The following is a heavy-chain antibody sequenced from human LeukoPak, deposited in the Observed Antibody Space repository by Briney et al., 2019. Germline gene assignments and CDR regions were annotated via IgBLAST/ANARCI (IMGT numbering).Heavy chain of an antibody. CDR2: IWSDGSNK. Sequence: PGGSLRLSCATSGFTFSGYGMHWVRQAPGKGLEWVTVIWSDGSNKYYADSVKGRFTISRGNSKNTLYLQMNSLRAEDTAVYYCARGYYAGRGHHFEYWGQGTLVTVSS. J-gene: IGHJ4*02. V-gene: IGHV3-33*01. D-gene: IGHD3-22*01. CDR3: ARGYYAGRGHHFEY. CDR1: GFTFSGYG.